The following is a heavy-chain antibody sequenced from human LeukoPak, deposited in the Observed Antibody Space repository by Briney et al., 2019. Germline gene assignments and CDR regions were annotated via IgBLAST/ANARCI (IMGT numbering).Heavy chain of an antibody. D-gene: IGHD4-17*01. CDR1: GFTFSDYY. Sequence: PGGSLRLSCAASGFTFSDYYMSWIRQAPGKGLEWVSSISSSSSYIYYADSVKGRFTISRDNANNSLYLQMDSLRAEDTAVYYCARSLSTTVTTAFNIRGQGTMVTVSS. V-gene: IGHV3-11*06. CDR2: ISSSSSYI. CDR3: ARSLSTTVTTAFNI. J-gene: IGHJ3*02.